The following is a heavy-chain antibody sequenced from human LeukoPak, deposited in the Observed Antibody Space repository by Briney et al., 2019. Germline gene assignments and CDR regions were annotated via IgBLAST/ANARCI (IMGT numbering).Heavy chain of an antibody. V-gene: IGHV1-69*05. CDR1: GGTFSSYA. Sequence: GSSVKVSCKASGGTFSSYAISWVRQAPGQGLEWMGGIIPIFGTANYAQKFQGRVTITTDESTSTAYMELSSLRSEDTAVYYCASPGTPTPSGYSRNDAFDIWGQGTMVTVSS. D-gene: IGHD3-3*01. CDR2: IIPIFGTA. CDR3: ASPGTPTPSGYSRNDAFDI. J-gene: IGHJ3*02.